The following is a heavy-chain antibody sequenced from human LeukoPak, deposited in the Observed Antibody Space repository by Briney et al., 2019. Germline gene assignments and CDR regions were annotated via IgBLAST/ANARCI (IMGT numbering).Heavy chain of an antibody. D-gene: IGHD3-22*01. Sequence: SETLSLTCTVSGYSISSGHYWGWIRQPPGKGLAWIGTIYHSGYTYYNPSLKSRVTISVDTSNNHFSLKLSSVTAADTAVYYCASYDSSGYFSPYWYFDLWGRGTLVTVSS. CDR3: ASYDSSGYFSPYWYFDL. CDR2: IYHSGYT. J-gene: IGHJ2*01. CDR1: GYSISSGHY. V-gene: IGHV4-38-2*02.